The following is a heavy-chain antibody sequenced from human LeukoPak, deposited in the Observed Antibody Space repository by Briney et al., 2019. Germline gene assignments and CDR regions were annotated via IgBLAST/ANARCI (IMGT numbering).Heavy chain of an antibody. CDR3: VRSYFGSGDS. Sequence: AGGSLRLSCAASGFTFSSYWMHWVRQAPGKGLVWVSVLYYSGSTYYSDSVTGRFTISRDNSKNTLFLQMNSLRAEDTAVYYCVRSYFGSGDSWGQGTLVTVSS. CDR1: GFTFSSYW. CDR2: LYYSGST. D-gene: IGHD3-10*01. V-gene: IGHV3-66*01. J-gene: IGHJ4*02.